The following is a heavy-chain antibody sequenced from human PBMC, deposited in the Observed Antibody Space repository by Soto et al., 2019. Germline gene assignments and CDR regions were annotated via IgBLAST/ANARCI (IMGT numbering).Heavy chain of an antibody. D-gene: IGHD6-13*01. Sequence: SETLSITCAVSGGSISSSYWWSWVRQPPGKGLEWIGEIYHSGSANYNPSLKSRVTISVDNSKNQFSLKLSSVTAADTAVYYCARYIAASGTYYFDYWGQGTLVTVSS. CDR2: IYHSGSA. CDR3: ARYIAASGTYYFDY. CDR1: GGSISSSYW. J-gene: IGHJ4*02. V-gene: IGHV4-4*02.